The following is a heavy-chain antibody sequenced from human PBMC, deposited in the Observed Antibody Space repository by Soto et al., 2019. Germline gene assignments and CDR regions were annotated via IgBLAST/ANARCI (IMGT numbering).Heavy chain of an antibody. V-gene: IGHV4-4*07. CDR2: IYATGTT. J-gene: IGHJ5*02. CDR1: GASISGFY. Sequence: QVQLQESGPGLVKPSETLSLTCTVSGASISGFYWSWIRKSAGKGLEWIGRIYATGTTDYNPSLKSRGMMSADTSKKQFSLKLRSVTAADTAVYYYVRDGTKTLRDWFDPWGQGISVTVSS. CDR3: VRDGTKTLRDWFDP. D-gene: IGHD1-1*01.